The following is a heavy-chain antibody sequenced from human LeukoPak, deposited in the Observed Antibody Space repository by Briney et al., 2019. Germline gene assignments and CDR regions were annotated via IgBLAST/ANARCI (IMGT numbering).Heavy chain of an antibody. CDR2: INYSGST. D-gene: IGHD3-10*01. Sequence: ASETLSLTCTVSGGSVSSTTYYWIWIRQPPGKGLEWIASINYSGSTYYNPSLKSRVTISVDTSENQFSLKLSSVTAADTAVYYCARYVVYGSGKYYFDYWGQGTLVTVSS. CDR3: ARYVVYGSGKYYFDY. J-gene: IGHJ4*02. CDR1: GGSVSSTTYY. V-gene: IGHV4-39*01.